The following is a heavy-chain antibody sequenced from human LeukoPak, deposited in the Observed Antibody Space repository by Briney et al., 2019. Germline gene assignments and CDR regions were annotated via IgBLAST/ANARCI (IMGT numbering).Heavy chain of an antibody. CDR3: ARKLASSTLKAGAFDI. CDR1: GGSISNWY. V-gene: IGHV4-4*07. J-gene: IGHJ3*02. Sequence: LETLSLTCTVSGGSISNWYWSWFRQPAGKGLEWIGRIYSSGSTIYNPSLKSRVTMTVDTSTNQISLRLTSVTAADTAIYYCARKLASSTLKAGAFDIWGQGTMVTVSS. D-gene: IGHD2-2*01. CDR2: IYSSGST.